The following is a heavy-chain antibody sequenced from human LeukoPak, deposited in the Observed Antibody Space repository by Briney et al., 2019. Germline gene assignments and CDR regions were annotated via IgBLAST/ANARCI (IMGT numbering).Heavy chain of an antibody. J-gene: IGHJ4*02. CDR1: GFTFSSYT. D-gene: IGHD3-22*01. CDR2: ISSSSSTI. CDR3: ARGSTYYDSSGQVPFDY. Sequence: GGSLRLSCTASGFTFSSYTMNWVRQAPGKGLEWVSYISSSSSTIYYADSVKGRFTISRDNAKNSLYLQMNSLRAEDTAVYYCARGSTYYDSSGQVPFDYWGQGTLVTVSS. V-gene: IGHV3-48*01.